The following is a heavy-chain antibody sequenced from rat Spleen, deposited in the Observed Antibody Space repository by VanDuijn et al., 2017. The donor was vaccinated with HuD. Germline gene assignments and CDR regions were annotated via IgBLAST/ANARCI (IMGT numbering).Heavy chain of an antibody. V-gene: IGHV5-31*01. Sequence: EVQLVESGGGLVQPGRSLQLSCVASGFTFSNYWMTWIRQPPGKGLEWISSITNTGDNAYYSDSVKGRFTVSRDNSKSTLYLQVDSLRSEDTATYYCVRQDTSGYSNWFTYWGQGTLVTVSS. D-gene: IGHD4-3*01. CDR1: GFTFSNYW. CDR3: VRQDTSGYSNWFTY. CDR2: ITNTGDNA. J-gene: IGHJ3*01.